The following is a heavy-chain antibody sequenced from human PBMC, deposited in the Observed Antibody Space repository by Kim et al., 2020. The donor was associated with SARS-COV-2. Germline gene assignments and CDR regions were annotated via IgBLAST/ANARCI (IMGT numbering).Heavy chain of an antibody. J-gene: IGHJ4*02. Sequence: GWSLRLSCATSGFTYSSHGMHWVRQAPGKGLEWVAVISYDGRNENYAASVKGRFTISRDNSKNTLYLQMNSLRVEDTAVYHCAKDPRSCSSSDCYTPFHYFDYWGQGALVTVSS. CDR1: GFTYSSHG. CDR3: AKDPRSCSSSDCYTPFHYFDY. CDR2: ISYDGRNE. D-gene: IGHD2-2*02. V-gene: IGHV3-30*18.